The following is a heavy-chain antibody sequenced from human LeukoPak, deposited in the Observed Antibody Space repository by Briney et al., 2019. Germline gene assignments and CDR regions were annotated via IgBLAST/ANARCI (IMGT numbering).Heavy chain of an antibody. CDR1: GGSMSNYY. V-gene: IGHV4-59*01. J-gene: IGHJ5*02. Sequence: SETLSLTCTVSGGSMSNYYWSWIRQPPGKGLEGIAYIYYSGSTTYNPSLMSRVTMSIDTSKNQFSLNLSSVTAADTAVHYCAKVRGNDYGDYCLDPWGQGTLVTVSS. D-gene: IGHD4-17*01. CDR3: AKVRGNDYGDYCLDP. CDR2: IYYSGST.